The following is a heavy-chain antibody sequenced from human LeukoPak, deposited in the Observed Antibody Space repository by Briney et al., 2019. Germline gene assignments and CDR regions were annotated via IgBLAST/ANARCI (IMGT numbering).Heavy chain of an antibody. D-gene: IGHD3-22*01. J-gene: IGHJ4*02. CDR2: IFGGGGSKGDST. Sequence: GGSLRLSCAASGFTFSSYAMGWVRQAPGKGLEWVSDIFGGGGSKGDSTYYADSVKGRFTTSRDNSKNTLYLQMNSLRAEDTAVYYCAKDQDYYDSSGYYWENFPIDYWGQGTLVTVSS. V-gene: IGHV3-23*01. CDR3: AKDQDYYDSSGYYWENFPIDY. CDR1: GFTFSSYA.